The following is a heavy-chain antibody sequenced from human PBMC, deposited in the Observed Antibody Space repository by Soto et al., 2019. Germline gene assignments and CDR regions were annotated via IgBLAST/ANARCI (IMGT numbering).Heavy chain of an antibody. J-gene: IGHJ6*03. CDR2: VYNSGST. Sequence: QVQLQESGPGLVKPSETLSLTCTVSGGSISTYHWSWIRQPPGQGLEWIGGVYNSGSTNYNPSLKILVTISADTPKTRFSLSLSFRTAADPAVYFCATVMGYCTTASLYAGSLYDYRDDCSNGTTLTVSS. CDR1: GGSISTYH. D-gene: IGHD2-2*01. CDR3: ATVMGYCTTASLYAGSLYDYRDD. V-gene: IGHV4-59*01.